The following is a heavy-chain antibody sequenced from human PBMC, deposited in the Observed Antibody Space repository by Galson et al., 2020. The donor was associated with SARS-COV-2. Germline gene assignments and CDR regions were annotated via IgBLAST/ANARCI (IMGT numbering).Heavy chain of an antibody. J-gene: IGHJ4*02. Sequence: QLGESLKISCAASGFTFSSSAMHWVRQAPGKGLEWVAIISYDGTTGYNSDSVKGRFTISRDISKNTLYLQMSRLRPEDTGVYYCARETDDRSSWYDYWGQGTLVTVSP. CDR2: ISYDGTTG. CDR3: ARETDDRSSWYDY. CDR1: GFTFSSSA. D-gene: IGHD2-2*01. V-gene: IGHV3-30*04.